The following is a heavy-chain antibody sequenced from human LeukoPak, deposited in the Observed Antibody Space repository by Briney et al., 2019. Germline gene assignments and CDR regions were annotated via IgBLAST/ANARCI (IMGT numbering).Heavy chain of an antibody. CDR1: GYTFTSYD. Sequence: ASVKVSCKASGYTFTSYDINWVRQATGQGLEWMGWMNPNRGNTGYAQKFQGRVTMTRNTSISTAYMELSSLRSEDTAVYYCARGRELWFGELSPMDVWGQGTTVTVSS. D-gene: IGHD3-10*01. J-gene: IGHJ6*02. CDR2: MNPNRGNT. CDR3: ARGRELWFGELSPMDV. V-gene: IGHV1-8*01.